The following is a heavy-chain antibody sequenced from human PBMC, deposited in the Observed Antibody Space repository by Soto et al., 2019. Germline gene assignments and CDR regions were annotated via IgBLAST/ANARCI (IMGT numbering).Heavy chain of an antibody. CDR2: ISWNSGSI. V-gene: IGHV3-9*01. J-gene: IGHJ3*02. Sequence: EVQLVESGGGLVQPGRSLRLSCAASGFTFDDYGMHWVRQAPGKGLEWVSGISWNSGSIGYADSVKGRFTISRDNARNSLYLQMNSLRAEDTALYYCAKGQGNWNDGDGFDIWGQGRTVTVSS. CDR1: GFTFDDYG. D-gene: IGHD1-1*01. CDR3: AKGQGNWNDGDGFDI.